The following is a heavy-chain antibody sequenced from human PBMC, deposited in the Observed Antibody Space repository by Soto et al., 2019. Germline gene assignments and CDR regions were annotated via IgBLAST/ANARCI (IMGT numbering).Heavy chain of an antibody. V-gene: IGHV1-69*01. CDR1: GGTFSNYA. CDR2: VIPIFGTT. D-gene: IGHD3-9*01. Sequence: QVQLVQSGAEVKKPGSSVKVSCKASGGTFSNYAVSWVRQAPGQGLEWMGEVIPIFGTTPYAQKFQGRVTITADESTNTAYMELSSLRSEDTAVYYCARDARGTRGFDEMDIWGQGTTVTVSS. CDR3: ARDARGTRGFDEMDI. J-gene: IGHJ6*02.